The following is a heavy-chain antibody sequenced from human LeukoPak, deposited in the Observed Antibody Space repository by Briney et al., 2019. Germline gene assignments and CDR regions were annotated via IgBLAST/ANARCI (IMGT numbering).Heavy chain of an antibody. CDR2: INHSGST. J-gene: IGHJ4*02. CDR1: GGSFSGYY. Sequence: PSETLSLTCAVYGGSFSGYYWSWIRQPPGKGLEWIGEINHSGSTNYNTSLKSRVTILVDTSKNQFSLKLSSVTAADTAVYYCARGLGGNSDYWGQGTLVTVSS. D-gene: IGHD4-23*01. V-gene: IGHV4-34*01. CDR3: ARGLGGNSDY.